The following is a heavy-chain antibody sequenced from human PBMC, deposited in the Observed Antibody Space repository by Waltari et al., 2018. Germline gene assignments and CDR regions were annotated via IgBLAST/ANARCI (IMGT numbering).Heavy chain of an antibody. V-gene: IGHV6-1*01. Sequence: QLQLPQSGPGLVKPSQTLPPTCVISGDRLPSTSAAWTWLQQPPSRGLEWLGRTYYRSKWYNDYAVSGKSRITVTPDTSKNQFSLQLNSVTPEDTAVYYCARGPWLRIASFRVGDAFDIWGQGTMVTVSS. CDR3: ARGPWLRIASFRVGDAFDI. CDR2: TYYRSKWYN. CDR1: GDRLPSTSAA. D-gene: IGHD2-21*01. J-gene: IGHJ3*02.